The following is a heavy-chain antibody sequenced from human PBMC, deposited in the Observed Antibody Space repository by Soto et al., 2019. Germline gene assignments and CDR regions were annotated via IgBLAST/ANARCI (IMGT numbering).Heavy chain of an antibody. V-gene: IGHV1-69*13. CDR3: ARDHDYYYYGMDV. CDR2: IIPIFGTA. J-gene: IGHJ6*02. Sequence: SVKVSCKASGGTFSSYAISWVRQAPGQGLEWMGGIIPIFGTANYAQKFQGRVTITADESTSTAYMELSSLRSEDTAVYYCARDHDYYYYGMDVWGQGTTVTVSS. CDR1: GGTFSSYA.